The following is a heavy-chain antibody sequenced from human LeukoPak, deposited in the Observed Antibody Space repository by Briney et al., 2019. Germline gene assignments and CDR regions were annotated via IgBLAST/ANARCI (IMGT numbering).Heavy chain of an antibody. Sequence: GGSLRLSCAASGFTFSSYGMHWVRQAPGKGLEWVAFIRYDGSNKYYADSVKGRFTISRDNSKNTLYLQMNSLRAEDTAVYYCAKDRGAYDFWSGIDYWGQGTLVTVSS. J-gene: IGHJ4*02. V-gene: IGHV3-30*02. CDR1: GFTFSSYG. CDR3: AKDRGAYDFWSGIDY. CDR2: IRYDGSNK. D-gene: IGHD3-3*01.